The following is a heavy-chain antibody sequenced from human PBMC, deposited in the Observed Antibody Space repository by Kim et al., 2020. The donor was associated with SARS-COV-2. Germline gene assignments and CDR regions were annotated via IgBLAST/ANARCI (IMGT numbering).Heavy chain of an antibody. V-gene: IGHV5-51*01. J-gene: IGHJ6*02. D-gene: IGHD6-6*01. CDR2: IYPADSDI. CDR3: ARLWRGSKYSSSGGLDV. CDR1: GYNFTNYW. Sequence: GESLKISCEGSGYNFTNYWIGWVRRMPGKGLEWMGIIYPADSDIRYSPSFQGQVTISVDKSITTAYLQWRSLKAPDTAMYYCARLWRGSKYSSSGGLDVWGQGTTVSVSS.